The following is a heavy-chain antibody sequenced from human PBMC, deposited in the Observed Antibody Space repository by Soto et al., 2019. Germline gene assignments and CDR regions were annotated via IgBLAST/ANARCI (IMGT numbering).Heavy chain of an antibody. V-gene: IGHV2-70*11. CDR3: ARMASDVQEAARGHYCYYMDV. CDR2: IDWDNDK. Sequence: SGPTLVNPTQTLTLTCTFSGFSLSTSGMCVSWIRQPPGKALEWLARIDWDNDKYYSTSLKTRLTISKDTSKNQVVLTMTNMDPVDTATYYCARMASDVQEAARGHYCYYMDVWGKGTTVTVSS. D-gene: IGHD6-6*01. J-gene: IGHJ6*03. CDR1: GFSLSTSGMC.